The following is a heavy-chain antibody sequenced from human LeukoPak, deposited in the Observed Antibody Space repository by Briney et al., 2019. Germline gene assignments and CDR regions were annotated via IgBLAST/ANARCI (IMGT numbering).Heavy chain of an antibody. Sequence: PSETLSLTCAVYGGSFSGYYWSWIPQPPGKGLEWIGEINHSGSTNYNPSLKSRVTISVDTSKNQFSLKLSSVTAADTAVYYCARAKQQLVRPFDYWGQGTLVTVSS. D-gene: IGHD6-13*01. CDR3: ARAKQQLVRPFDY. CDR1: GGSFSGYY. CDR2: INHSGST. V-gene: IGHV4-34*01. J-gene: IGHJ4*02.